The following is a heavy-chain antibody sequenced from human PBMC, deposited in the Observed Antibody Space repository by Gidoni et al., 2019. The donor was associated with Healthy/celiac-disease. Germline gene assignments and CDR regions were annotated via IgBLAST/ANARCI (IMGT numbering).Heavy chain of an antibody. D-gene: IGHD6-19*01. CDR1: GGSVSSGSYY. V-gene: IGHV4-61*01. Sequence: QVQLQESGPGLVRPSETLSLTCTVSGGSVSSGSYYWSWIRQPPGKGLEWIGYIYYSGSTNYNPSLKSRVTISVDTSKNQFSLKLSSVTAADTAVYYCARARDSVAGTVFDYWGQGTLVTVSS. CDR2: IYYSGST. CDR3: ARARDSVAGTVFDY. J-gene: IGHJ4*02.